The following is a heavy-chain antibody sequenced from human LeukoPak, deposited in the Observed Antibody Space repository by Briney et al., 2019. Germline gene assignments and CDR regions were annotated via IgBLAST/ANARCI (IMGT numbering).Heavy chain of an antibody. CDR3: ARLAYGDYEGY. CDR2: IYYSGST. V-gene: IGHV4-59*08. D-gene: IGHD4-17*01. J-gene: IGHJ4*02. Sequence: SETLSLTCTVSGGSISSYYWSWIRQPPGKGLEWIGYIYYSGSTNYNPSLKSRVTISVDTSKNQFSLKLSSVTAADTAVYYCARLAYGDYEGYWGQGTLVTVSS. CDR1: GGSISSYY.